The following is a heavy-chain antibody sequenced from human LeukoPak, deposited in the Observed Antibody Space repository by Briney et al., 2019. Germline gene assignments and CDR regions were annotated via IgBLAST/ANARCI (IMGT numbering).Heavy chain of an antibody. V-gene: IGHV3-48*03. J-gene: IGHJ4*02. D-gene: IGHD3-9*01. Sequence: GGSLRLSCAVSGFTFTSYAMNWASQAPGKGLEWVSYISSSGSIISYGDSVKGRFTISRDNAKNSLYLEMNSLTAEDTAVYYWARDRTGYYYFDYWGQGTLVTVSS. CDR3: ARDRTGYYYFDY. CDR1: GFTFTSYA. CDR2: ISSSGSII.